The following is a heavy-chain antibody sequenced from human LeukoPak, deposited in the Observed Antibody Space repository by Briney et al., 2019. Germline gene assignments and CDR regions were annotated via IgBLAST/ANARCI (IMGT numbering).Heavy chain of an antibody. CDR1: GFTFSSYS. J-gene: IGHJ6*03. D-gene: IGHD3-16*01. CDR2: ISSGGGYT. CDR3: ARNPLISGYYYYYMDV. V-gene: IGHV3-21*06. Sequence: GGSLRLSCAASGFTFSSYSMNWVRQAPGKVLEWVSSISSGGGYTYYADSVKGRFTISRDNAKNSLYLQMNSLRAEDTAVYYCARNPLISGYYYYYMDVWGKGTTVTVPS.